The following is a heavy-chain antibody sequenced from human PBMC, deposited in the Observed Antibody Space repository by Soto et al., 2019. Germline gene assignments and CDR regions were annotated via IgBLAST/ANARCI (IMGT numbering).Heavy chain of an antibody. CDR1: GYTFTSYY. CDR2: INPSGGST. J-gene: IGHJ4*02. V-gene: IGHV1-46*01. D-gene: IGHD6-13*01. Sequence: GASVKVSCKASGYTFTSYYMHWVRQAPGQGLEWMGIINPSGGSTSYAQKFQGRVTMTTDTSTSTAYMELRSLRSDDTAVYYCARLSIAAAGSLDYWGQGTLVTVSS. CDR3: ARLSIAAAGSLDY.